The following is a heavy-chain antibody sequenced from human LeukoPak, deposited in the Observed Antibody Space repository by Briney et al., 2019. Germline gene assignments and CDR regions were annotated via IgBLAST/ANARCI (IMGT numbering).Heavy chain of an antibody. J-gene: IGHJ4*02. D-gene: IGHD5-24*01. CDR3: TRRVEMATIMFDY. V-gene: IGHV5-51*01. Sequence: GESLKISCKGSGYSFTSYWIGWVRQMPGKGLEWMGIIYPGDSDTRYSPSFQGQVTISADKSISTAYLQWSSLKASDTAMYYCTRRVEMATIMFDYWGQGTLVTVSS. CDR2: IYPGDSDT. CDR1: GYSFTSYW.